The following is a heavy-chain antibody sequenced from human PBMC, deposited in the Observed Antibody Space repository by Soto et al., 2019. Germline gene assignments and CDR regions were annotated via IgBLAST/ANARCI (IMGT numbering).Heavy chain of an antibody. CDR1: GFSLSSPAVG. D-gene: IGHD6-13*01. Sequence: QITLRESGPTLVKPTQTLTLTCNFSGFSLSSPAVGVNWIRQPPGKAPEWLALIYWDDDKRYNPSLKSRLTITKDTSQNQVVLTMTNMDPVDTATYYCAHGSGWLSDYWGQGTLVTVSS. CDR2: IYWDDDK. J-gene: IGHJ4*02. CDR3: AHGSGWLSDY. V-gene: IGHV2-5*02.